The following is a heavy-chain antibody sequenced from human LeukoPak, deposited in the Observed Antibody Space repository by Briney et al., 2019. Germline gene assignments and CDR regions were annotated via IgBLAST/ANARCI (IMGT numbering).Heavy chain of an antibody. CDR3: ASLHDSYRCGGHY. V-gene: IGHV4-39*01. CDR1: SGSIRSSSYY. J-gene: IGHJ4*02. Sequence: SETLSLACTVSSGSIRSSSYYWGWIRQPAGKGLEWIGSINYSRSTYYNPSLKSRVAIAVDTSKNQFSLNLSSLTATDTALYYCASLHDSYRCGGHYWGQGTLVTVSS. D-gene: IGHD5-18*01. CDR2: INYSRST.